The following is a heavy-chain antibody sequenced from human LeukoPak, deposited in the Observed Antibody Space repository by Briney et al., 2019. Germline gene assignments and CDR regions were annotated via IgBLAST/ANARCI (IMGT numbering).Heavy chain of an antibody. J-gene: IGHJ4*02. V-gene: IGHV3-11*01. D-gene: IGHD3-16*01. CDR2: ISNSGNTI. Sequence: GGSLRLSCAASGFTFCDYYMTWIRQAPGRGLEWVSYISNSGNTIKEADSVKGRFTISRENAQNSLFLQMKSLRAEATAVYYCARYRVITNDYFDSWGQGTLVTVSS. CDR1: GFTFCDYY. CDR3: ARYRVITNDYFDS.